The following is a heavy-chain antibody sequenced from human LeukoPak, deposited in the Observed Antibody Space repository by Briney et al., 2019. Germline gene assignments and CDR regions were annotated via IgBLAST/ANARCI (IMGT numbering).Heavy chain of an antibody. CDR1: GGSISSITFY. CDR2: IYYGGNT. Sequence: SETLSLACSVSGGSISSITFYCNWIRQSPGKRLEWIGSIYYGGNTYYSPSLKGRVTISIDTSKNQFSLKLSSVTAADTAVYYCARGSYGPPDSWGQGTLVTVSS. V-gene: IGHV4-39*07. CDR3: ARGSYGPPDS. D-gene: IGHD5-18*01. J-gene: IGHJ4*02.